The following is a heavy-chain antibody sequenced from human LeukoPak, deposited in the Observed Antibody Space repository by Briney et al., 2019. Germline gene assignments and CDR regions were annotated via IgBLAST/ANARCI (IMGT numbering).Heavy chain of an antibody. Sequence: GGSLRLSCAASGFTFSSYGLHWVRQAPGKGLEWVAVIWYDGSNKYYADSVKGRLTISRDNSKNTLYLQMNSLRAEDTAVYYCAIDPGYSSGWYDSYFQHRGQGTLVTVSS. V-gene: IGHV3-33*01. J-gene: IGHJ1*01. CDR3: AIDPGYSSGWYDSYFQH. CDR2: IWYDGSNK. CDR1: GFTFSSYG. D-gene: IGHD6-19*01.